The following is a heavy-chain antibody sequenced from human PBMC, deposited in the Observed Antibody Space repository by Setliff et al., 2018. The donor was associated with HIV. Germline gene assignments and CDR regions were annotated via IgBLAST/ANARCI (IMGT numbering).Heavy chain of an antibody. V-gene: IGHV4-39*07. CDR2: MYYSGST. J-gene: IGHJ6*03. CDR1: GGSISSSSYY. Sequence: SETLSLTCTVSGGSISSSSYYWGWVRQPPGKGLEWIGSMYYSGSTYYTPSLESRITISLDTSKNQFSLRMRSVTAADTAVYYCARVSKTYWYSIPRDYYHHMDVWGKGTTVTVSS. CDR3: ARVSKTYWYSIPRDYYHHMDV. D-gene: IGHD2-8*02.